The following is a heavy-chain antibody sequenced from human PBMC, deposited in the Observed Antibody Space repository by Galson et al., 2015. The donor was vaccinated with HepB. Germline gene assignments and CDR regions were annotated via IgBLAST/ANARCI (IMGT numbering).Heavy chain of an antibody. J-gene: IGHJ4*02. V-gene: IGHV3-53*01. Sequence: SLRLSCALSGFSVSQNHMYWVRQAPGKGLEWVSALYSGGLTYYTDSVRGRFTISRDNSKNTLQLQMNSLRVEDTAVYFCVAGTVISFYDYWGQGTLVTVSS. D-gene: IGHD1-14*01. CDR1: GFSVSQNH. CDR3: VAGTVISFYDY. CDR2: LYSGGLT.